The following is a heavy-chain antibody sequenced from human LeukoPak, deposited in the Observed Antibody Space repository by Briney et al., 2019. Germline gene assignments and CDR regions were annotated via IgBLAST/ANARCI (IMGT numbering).Heavy chain of an antibody. D-gene: IGHD2-15*01. V-gene: IGHV4-39*07. CDR3: ARGGYCSGGSCYSGVYYYYGMDV. J-gene: IGHJ6*02. Sequence: NPSDTLSLTCTASAGSISSITYYWGWIRQPPGKGLKWIGSIYYSGSTYYNPSLKSRVTISVDTSKNQFSLKLSSVTAADTAVYYCARGGYCSGGSCYSGVYYYYGMDVWGQGTTVTVSS. CDR2: IYYSGST. CDR1: AGSISSITYY.